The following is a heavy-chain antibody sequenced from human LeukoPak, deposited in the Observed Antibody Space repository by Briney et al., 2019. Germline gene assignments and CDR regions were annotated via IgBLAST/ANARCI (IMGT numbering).Heavy chain of an antibody. Sequence: GGSLRLSCAASGFSFNSDWMDWVRQAPGKGLEWVANVNRDGSETYYLDSVKGRFTISKDNAKNSLYLQMNSLRAEDTALYHCARNNGMDVWGQGTTVIVSS. CDR3: ARNNGMDV. J-gene: IGHJ6*02. V-gene: IGHV3-7*03. CDR1: GFSFNSDW. CDR2: VNRDGSET.